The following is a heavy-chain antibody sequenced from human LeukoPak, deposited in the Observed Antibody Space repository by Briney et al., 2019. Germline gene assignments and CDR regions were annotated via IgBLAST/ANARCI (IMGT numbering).Heavy chain of an antibody. J-gene: IGHJ4*02. D-gene: IGHD3-16*01. CDR2: FDPEDGET. CDR1: GYTLTELS. Sequence: EASVKVSCKVSGYTLTELSMHWVRQVPGKGLEWMGGFDPEDGETIYAQKFQGRITITRNTPLSTVYMEVNSLRSEDTAVYYCARTPPGGDVDHWGEGTLVTVSS. V-gene: IGHV1-24*01. CDR3: ARTPPGGDVDH.